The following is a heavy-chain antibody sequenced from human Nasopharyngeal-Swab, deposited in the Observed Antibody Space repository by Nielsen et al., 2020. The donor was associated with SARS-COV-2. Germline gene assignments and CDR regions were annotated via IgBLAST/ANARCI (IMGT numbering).Heavy chain of an antibody. Sequence: GGSLRLSCAASGFTVSSNYMSWVGQAPGKGLEWVSVIYGDGSTYYADSVKGRFTISRDNSKNTLYFQMNSLRDEDTAVYYCARLPGDVWGQGTTVIVSS. J-gene: IGHJ6*02. CDR2: IYGDGST. CDR3: ARLPGDV. CDR1: GFTVSSNY. V-gene: IGHV3-66*04.